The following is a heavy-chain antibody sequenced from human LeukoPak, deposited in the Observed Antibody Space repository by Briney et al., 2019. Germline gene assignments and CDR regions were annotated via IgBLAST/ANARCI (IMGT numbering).Heavy chain of an antibody. CDR1: GYTFTSYD. J-gene: IGHJ5*02. CDR3: ARGLNIVYGGKRDKWFDP. D-gene: IGHD4-23*01. V-gene: IGHV1-8*03. Sequence: ASVKVSCKASGYTFTSYDINWVRQATGQGLEWMGWMNPNSGNTGYAQKFQGRVTITRNTSISTAYMELSSLRSEDTAVYYCARGLNIVYGGKRDKWFDPWGQGTLVTVSS. CDR2: MNPNSGNT.